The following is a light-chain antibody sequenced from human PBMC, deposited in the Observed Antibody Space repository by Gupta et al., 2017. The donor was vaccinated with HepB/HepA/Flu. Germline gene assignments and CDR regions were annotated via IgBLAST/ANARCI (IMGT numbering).Light chain of an antibody. CDR3: QAGDGMTAVV. V-gene: IGLV3-1*01. CDR1: KLGDKY. Sequence: SHALTQSPSVSASPGQTASITCSGDKLGDKYACWYQHKPGQSPVLIICQNSKRPSGIPERFACSNAGNTATLTISGTQDSEEADYCCQAGDGMTAVVFGGGTKLTVL. CDR2: QNS. J-gene: IGLJ2*01.